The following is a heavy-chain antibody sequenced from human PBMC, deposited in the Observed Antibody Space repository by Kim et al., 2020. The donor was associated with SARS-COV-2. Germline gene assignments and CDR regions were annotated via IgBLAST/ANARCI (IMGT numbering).Heavy chain of an antibody. V-gene: IGHV4-59*01. CDR1: SDSMTAYY. CDR2: IFHSGNT. J-gene: IGHJ4*02. D-gene: IGHD3-16*01. CDR3: ARSEGRASLHHFDY. Sequence: SQTLSLTCTVSSDSMTAYYWCWIRQFPGKRLEWIGYIFHSGNTNYSPSINRRVIISSDTSRNQFSLALTSVTAADTAVYYCARSEGRASLHHFDYSGQG.